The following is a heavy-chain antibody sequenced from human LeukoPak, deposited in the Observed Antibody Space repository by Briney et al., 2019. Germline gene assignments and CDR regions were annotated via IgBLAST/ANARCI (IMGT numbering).Heavy chain of an antibody. CDR2: ISSSSSYT. CDR3: ARAGDAFDL. CDR1: GFTFSDYY. V-gene: IGHV3-11*06. J-gene: IGHJ3*01. Sequence: GGSLSLSCAASGFTFSDYYMSWIRQAPGKGLEWVSYISSSSSYTNYADSVKGRFTISRDNAKNSLYLQMNSLRAEDTAIYHCARAGDAFDLWGQGTMVTVSP.